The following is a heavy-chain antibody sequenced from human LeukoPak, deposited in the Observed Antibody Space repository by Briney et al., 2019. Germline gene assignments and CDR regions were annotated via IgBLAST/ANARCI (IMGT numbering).Heavy chain of an antibody. CDR3: ARDEPYMDV. CDR1: GYSISSGYY. Sequence: SETLSLTCIVSGYSISSGYYWVWIRQPPGKGLEWIGSIYHSGSTLYNPSLKSRVTISVDTSKNKFSLKLSSVTAADTAMYYCARDEPYMDVWGEGTTVTVSS. J-gene: IGHJ6*03. V-gene: IGHV4-38-2*02. CDR2: IYHSGST.